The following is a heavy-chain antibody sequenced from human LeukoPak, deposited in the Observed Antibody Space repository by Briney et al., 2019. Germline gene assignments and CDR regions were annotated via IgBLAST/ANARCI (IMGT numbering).Heavy chain of an antibody. CDR1: GFTFSSYW. CDR2: IKQDGSEK. V-gene: IGHV3-7*01. D-gene: IGHD3-9*01. J-gene: IGHJ4*02. CDR3: ARVYYDILTGYLPDY. Sequence: GGSLRLSCAASGFTFSSYWMSWVRQAPGKGLEWVANIKQDGSEKYYVDSVKGRFTISRDNAKNSLYLKMNSLRAEDTAVYYCARVYYDILTGYLPDYWGQGTLVTVSS.